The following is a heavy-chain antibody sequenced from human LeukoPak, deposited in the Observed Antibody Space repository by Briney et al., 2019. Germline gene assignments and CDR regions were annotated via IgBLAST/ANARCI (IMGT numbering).Heavy chain of an antibody. CDR1: GRSFSGYY. CDR2: INHSGST. Sequence: SETLSLICAVYGRSFSGYYWSCTRQPPGKGLEWIGEINHSGSTNYNPPLKSRVTISVGTSKNQFFLKLSSVTAADTAVYYCARPLVRGVIRGHWFDPWGQGTLVTVSS. V-gene: IGHV4-34*01. D-gene: IGHD3-10*01. J-gene: IGHJ5*02. CDR3: ARPLVRGVIRGHWFDP.